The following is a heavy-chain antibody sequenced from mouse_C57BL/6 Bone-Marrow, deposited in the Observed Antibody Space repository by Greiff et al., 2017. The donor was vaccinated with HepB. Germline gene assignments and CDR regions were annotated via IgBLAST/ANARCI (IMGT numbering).Heavy chain of an antibody. CDR1: GFTFSNYW. CDR2: IRLKSDNYAT. V-gene: IGHV6-3*01. CDR3: TAPLYDGYYFDY. J-gene: IGHJ2*01. Sequence: EVKLMESGGGLVQPGGSMKLSCVASGFTFSNYWMNWVRQSPEKGLEWVAQIRLKSDNYATHYAESVKGRFTISRDDSKSSVYLQMNNLRAEDTGIYYCTAPLYDGYYFDYWGQGTTLTVSS. D-gene: IGHD2-3*01.